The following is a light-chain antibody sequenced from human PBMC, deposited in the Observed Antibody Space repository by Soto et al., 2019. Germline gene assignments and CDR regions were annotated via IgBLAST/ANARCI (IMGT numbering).Light chain of an antibody. CDR2: GAS. V-gene: IGKV3-20*01. Sequence: EIVLTQSPGTLSLSPGERATLSCRASQSVSSSYLAWYQQKPGQAPRLLIYGASSRATGIPDRFSGSGSGTEFTLTISRLEPEDFAVYYCQQYGSSTYTFGQGTKVDIK. CDR1: QSVSSSY. CDR3: QQYGSSTYT. J-gene: IGKJ2*01.